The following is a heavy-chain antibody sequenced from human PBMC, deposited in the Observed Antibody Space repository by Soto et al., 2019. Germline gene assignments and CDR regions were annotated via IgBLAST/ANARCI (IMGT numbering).Heavy chain of an antibody. CDR2: ISAYNGNT. CDR3: ARAGRRAYYYDSSAYYYEPEVDY. V-gene: IGHV1-18*01. D-gene: IGHD3-22*01. Sequence: QVQLVQSGAEVKKPGASVKVSCKASGYTFTSYGISWVRQAPGQGLEWMGWISAYNGNTSYAQKLQGRVTMTTDTSTSTAYMELRSLRSDDTAVYHCARAGRRAYYYDSSAYYYEPEVDYWGRGTLVTVSS. CDR1: GYTFTSYG. J-gene: IGHJ4*02.